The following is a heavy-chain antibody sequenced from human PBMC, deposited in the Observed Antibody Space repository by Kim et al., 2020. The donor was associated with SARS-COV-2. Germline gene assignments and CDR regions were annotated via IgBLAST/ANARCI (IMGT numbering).Heavy chain of an antibody. CDR2: INPASGGT. J-gene: IGHJ4*02. D-gene: IGHD4-17*01. CDR1: GYSFTGYY. Sequence: ASVKVSCKTSGYSFTGYYVHWVRQAPGQGLEWMGWINPASGGTDYAQKFQSRVSMTRDTSISTIYMDLSGLVSDDTAVYYCARTYGDFTEVDYWGQGTLVTVSS. CDR3: ARTYGDFTEVDY. V-gene: IGHV1-2*02.